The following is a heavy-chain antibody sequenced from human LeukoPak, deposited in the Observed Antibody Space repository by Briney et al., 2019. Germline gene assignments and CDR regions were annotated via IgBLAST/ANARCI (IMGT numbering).Heavy chain of an antibody. J-gene: IGHJ4*02. V-gene: IGHV3-7*01. CDR2: INQDGSEE. D-gene: IGHD5-12*01. Sequence: PGGSLRLSCAASGFTFSNYWMTWVRQAQGKGLEWVAHINQDGSEEHYMDSVKARFTISRDNAKNSLSLQMNSLRAEDTAVYYCVRDGGVSGYDLLDYWGQGTLVTVSS. CDR1: GFTFSNYW. CDR3: VRDGGVSGYDLLDY.